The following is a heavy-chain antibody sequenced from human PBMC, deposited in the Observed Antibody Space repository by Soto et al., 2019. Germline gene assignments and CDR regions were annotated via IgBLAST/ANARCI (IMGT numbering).Heavy chain of an antibody. CDR3: ARDFGYYDSSGYYYLDWFDP. D-gene: IGHD3-22*01. CDR1: GYTFTSYY. V-gene: IGHV1-46*01. CDR2: INPSGGST. J-gene: IGHJ5*02. Sequence: ASVKVSCKASGYTFTSYYMHWVRQAPGQGLEWMGIINPSGGSTSYAQKFQGRVTMTRDTSTSTVYMELSSLRSEDTAVYYCARDFGYYDSSGYYYLDWFDPWGQGTLVTVS.